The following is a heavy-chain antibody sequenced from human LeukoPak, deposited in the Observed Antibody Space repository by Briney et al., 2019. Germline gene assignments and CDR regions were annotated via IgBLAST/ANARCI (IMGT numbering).Heavy chain of an antibody. CDR1: EYTFTSYW. J-gene: IGHJ4*02. D-gene: IGHD6-13*01. V-gene: IGHV5-51*07. Sequence: GESLKISCKGSEYTFTSYWIGWVHQLPGKGLEWMGIIYPRDSDTRYNPSFQGQVTISADKSISTAYLQWSSLKASDTAMYYCASDIAAAHRWNFDCWGQGTLVTVSS. CDR3: ASDIAAAHRWNFDC. CDR2: IYPRDSDT.